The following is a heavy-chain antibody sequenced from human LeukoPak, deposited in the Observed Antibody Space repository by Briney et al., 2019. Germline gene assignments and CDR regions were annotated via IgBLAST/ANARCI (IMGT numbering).Heavy chain of an antibody. CDR1: GGSFSGYY. CDR3: ARLVPAANRYGMDV. Sequence: PSETLSLTCAVYGGSFSGYYWSWIRQPPGKGLEWIGEINHSGSTNYNPSLKSRVTISVDTSKNQFSLKLSSVTAADTAVYYCARLVPAANRYGMDVWGQGTTATVSS. J-gene: IGHJ6*02. V-gene: IGHV4-34*01. CDR2: INHSGST. D-gene: IGHD2-2*01.